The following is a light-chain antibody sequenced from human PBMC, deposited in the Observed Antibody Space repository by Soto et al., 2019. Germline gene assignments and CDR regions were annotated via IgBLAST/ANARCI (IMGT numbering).Light chain of an antibody. J-gene: IGKJ1*01. Sequence: DSQMTQSPSSLSASAGDRVTITCRASQSITTYLNWYQQKPGKAPKLLIYAASNYHSGVPERISASGSGTEFTLTISSLQPEDFATYYCQQSSSTPLTFGQGTKV. CDR2: AAS. CDR3: QQSSSTPLT. V-gene: IGKV1-39*01. CDR1: QSITTY.